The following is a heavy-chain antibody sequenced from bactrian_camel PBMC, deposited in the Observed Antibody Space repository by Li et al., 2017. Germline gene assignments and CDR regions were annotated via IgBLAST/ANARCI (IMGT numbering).Heavy chain of an antibody. CDR2: IDRDGRE. Sequence: HVQLVESGGGSVNAGGSLTLSCAASVYRGCMGWTRQAPGKEREGVAGIDRDGRESYADSVKGRFTISRDAAKRTLYLQMMSLRPEDTGKYYCAAAPPGLGCEADGMDYYGEGTQVTVS. D-gene: IGHD5*01. V-gene: IGHV3S53*01. J-gene: IGHJ7*01. CDR1: VYRGC.